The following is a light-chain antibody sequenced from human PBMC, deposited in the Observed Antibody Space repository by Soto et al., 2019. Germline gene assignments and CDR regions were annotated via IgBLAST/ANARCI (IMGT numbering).Light chain of an antibody. CDR2: GNN. Sequence: QSVLTPPPSVSGAPGQRVTISCIGATSDVHWYQHLPGTAPKLLIYGNNNRPSGVPDRFSGSKSGTSASLAITGLQAEDEADYYCQSFDSSLSALYVFGTGTKLTVL. J-gene: IGLJ1*01. V-gene: IGLV1-40*01. CDR3: QSFDSSLSALYV. CDR1: GATSD.